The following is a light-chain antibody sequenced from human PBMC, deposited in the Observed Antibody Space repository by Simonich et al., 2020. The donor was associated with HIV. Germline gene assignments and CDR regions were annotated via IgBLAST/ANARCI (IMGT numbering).Light chain of an antibody. CDR2: WAS. Sequence: DIVMTQSPDSLAVSLGERATINCKSSQGVLYSSNNKNYLAWYQQKPGQPPKLSSYWASTRESGVPDRFSGSGSGTDFTLTISSLQAEDVAVYYCQQYYSTPRTFGQGTKVEIK. J-gene: IGKJ1*01. V-gene: IGKV4-1*01. CDR1: QGVLYSSNNKNY. CDR3: QQYYSTPRT.